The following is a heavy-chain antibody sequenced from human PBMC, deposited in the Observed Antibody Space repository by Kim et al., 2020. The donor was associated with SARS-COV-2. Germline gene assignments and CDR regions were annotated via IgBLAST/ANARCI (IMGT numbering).Heavy chain of an antibody. CDR2: INHSGSA. Sequence: SETLSLTCAVYGGSFSGYYWSWIRQPPGKGLEWIGEINHSGSANYNPSLKSRVTISVDTSKNQFSLKLSSVTAADTAVYYCARGPLYYYDSSGYPKGADYWGQGTLVTVSS. CDR3: ARGPLYYYDSSGYPKGADY. CDR1: GGSFSGYY. V-gene: IGHV4-34*01. D-gene: IGHD3-22*01. J-gene: IGHJ4*02.